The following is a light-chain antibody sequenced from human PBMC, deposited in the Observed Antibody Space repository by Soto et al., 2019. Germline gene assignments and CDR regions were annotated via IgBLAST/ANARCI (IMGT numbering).Light chain of an antibody. J-gene: IGKJ1*01. Sequence: EIVMTQSPATLSVSPGERATLSCRASQSISTTLAWYQQRPGQPPRILMYGASVRAAGIPARFSGSGSGTDFTLTISSLQSEDFAVYYCQQYNKWPRTFGQGTKVEIK. CDR1: QSISTT. CDR2: GAS. CDR3: QQYNKWPRT. V-gene: IGKV3-15*01.